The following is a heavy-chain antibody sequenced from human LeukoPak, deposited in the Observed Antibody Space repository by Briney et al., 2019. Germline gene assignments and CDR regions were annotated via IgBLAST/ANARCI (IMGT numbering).Heavy chain of an antibody. V-gene: IGHV3-30*18. J-gene: IGHJ4*02. CDR2: ISYDGSNK. Sequence: GGSLRLSCAASGFTFSSYGMHWVRQAPGKGLEWVAVISYDGSNKYYADSVKGRFTISRDNSKNTLYLRMNSLRAEDTAVYYCAKGGPALAARHLYYFDYWGQGTLVTVSS. CDR1: GFTFSSYG. CDR3: AKGGPALAARHLYYFDY. D-gene: IGHD6-6*01.